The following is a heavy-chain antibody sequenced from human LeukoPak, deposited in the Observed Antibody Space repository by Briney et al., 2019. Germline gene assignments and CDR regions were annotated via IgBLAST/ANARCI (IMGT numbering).Heavy chain of an antibody. J-gene: IGHJ1*01. CDR2: INHSGST. CDR3: ARSYSGSYSHFQH. Sequence: TSETLSLTCAVYGGSFSGYYWSWIRQPPGKGLEWIGEINHSGSTNYNPSLKSRVTISVDTSKNQFSLKLSSVTAADTAVYYCARSYSGSYSHFQHWGQGTLVTVSS. CDR1: GGSFSGYY. D-gene: IGHD1-26*01. V-gene: IGHV4-34*01.